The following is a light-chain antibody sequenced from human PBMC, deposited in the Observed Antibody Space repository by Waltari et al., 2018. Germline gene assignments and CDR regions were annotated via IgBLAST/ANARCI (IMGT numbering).Light chain of an antibody. V-gene: IGLV2-8*01. CDR2: EVT. CDR3: SSYAGSSVWV. Sequence: QSALTQPPSASGSPGQSVTLPCTGSSSAIGNHDYVAWYQPRQDKPPERMIYEVTKRPSGVPDPFSGSKSGNTASLTVSGLQAADEADYYCSSYAGSSVWVFGGGTKLTVV. J-gene: IGLJ3*02. CDR1: SSAIGNHDY.